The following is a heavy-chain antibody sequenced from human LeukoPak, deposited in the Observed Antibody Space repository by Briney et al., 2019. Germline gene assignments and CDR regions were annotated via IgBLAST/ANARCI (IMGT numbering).Heavy chain of an antibody. V-gene: IGHV3-53*01. CDR2: IYSGGNT. CDR1: GFTVSSNY. Sequence: PGGSLRLSCAASGFTVSSNYMSWVRQAPGKGLEWVSVIYSGGNTYYADSVKGRFTISRDDSKNTLYLQMNSLRAEDTAVYFCARNYCDSRDCYYTLDYWGQGTLVTVSS. J-gene: IGHJ4*02. CDR3: ARNYCDSRDCYYTLDY. D-gene: IGHD3-22*01.